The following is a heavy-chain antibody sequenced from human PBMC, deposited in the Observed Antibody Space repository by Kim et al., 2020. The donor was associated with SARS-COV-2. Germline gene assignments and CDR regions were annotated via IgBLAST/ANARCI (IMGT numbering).Heavy chain of an antibody. CDR3: AKDPWYGGYFFEY. CDR2: ISRSGNST. J-gene: IGHJ4*02. D-gene: IGHD1-26*01. CDR1: GFTFSTFA. V-gene: IGHV3-23*01. Sequence: GGSLRLSCAASGFTFSTFAMSWVRQAPGKGLEWVSAISRSGNSTYYADSVKGRFTISRDNSKNTVSLQMNSLRADDSAVYYCAKDPWYGGYFFEYWGPG.